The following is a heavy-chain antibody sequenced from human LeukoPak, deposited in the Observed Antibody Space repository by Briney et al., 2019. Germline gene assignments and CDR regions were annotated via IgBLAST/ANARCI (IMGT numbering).Heavy chain of an antibody. D-gene: IGHD3-3*01. V-gene: IGHV1-18*01. CDR1: GYTFTSYG. CDR3: ARRRDFWSGYRDYYYYYMDV. CDR2: ISAYNGNT. J-gene: IGHJ6*03. Sequence: EASMKVSCKASGYTFTSYGISWVRQAPGQGLEWMGWISAYNGNTNYAQKLQGRVTMTTDTSTSTAYMELRSLRSDDTAVYYCARRRDFWSGYRDYYYYYMDVWGKGTTVTVSS.